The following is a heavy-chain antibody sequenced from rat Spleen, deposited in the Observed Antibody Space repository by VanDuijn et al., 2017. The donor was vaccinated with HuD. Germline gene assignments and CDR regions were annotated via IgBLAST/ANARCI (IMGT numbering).Heavy chain of an antibody. Sequence: EVQLVESGGGLVQPGRSLKLSCAASGFTFTNYDMAWVRQAPTKGLEWVATISYDGSTTYYRDSVKGRFTISRDNAESTLYLQMDSLRSEATATYYCASLLYTPDYLGVMDAWGQGVMVTVSS. CDR2: ISYDGSTT. CDR3: ASLLYTPDYLGVMDA. D-gene: IGHD1-6*01. V-gene: IGHV5-29*01. CDR1: GFTFTNYD. J-gene: IGHJ2*01.